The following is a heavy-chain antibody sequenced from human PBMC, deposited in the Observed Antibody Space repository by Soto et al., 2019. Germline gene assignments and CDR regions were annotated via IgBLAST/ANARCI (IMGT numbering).Heavy chain of an antibody. D-gene: IGHD2-21*01. CDR1: GVSISCGGYS. CDR2: IYHSGNI. V-gene: IGHV4-30-2*01. Sequence: QLQLQESGSGLVKPSQTLSLTFAVSGVSISCGGYSWSWIRQPPGKVLEWIGYIYHSGNIYYNPSLKSRVTMSMDRSKNQFSLKLSSVPAADTAVYYCARIPSPGGQGTLVPVSS. J-gene: IGHJ5*02. CDR3: ARIPSP.